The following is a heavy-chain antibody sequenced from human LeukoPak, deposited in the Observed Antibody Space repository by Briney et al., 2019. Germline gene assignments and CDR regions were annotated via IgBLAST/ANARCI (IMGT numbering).Heavy chain of an antibody. CDR2: IYYSGST. CDR3: ARLFYDSSGYYFDY. J-gene: IGHJ4*02. CDR1: GGSISSYY. V-gene: IGHV4-59*08. Sequence: SETLSLTCTVSGGSISSYYWSWIRQPPGKGLEWIGYIYYSGSTNYNPSLKSRVTISVDTSKNQFSLKLSSVTAADTAVYYCARLFYDSSGYYFDYWGQGTLVTVSS. D-gene: IGHD3-22*01.